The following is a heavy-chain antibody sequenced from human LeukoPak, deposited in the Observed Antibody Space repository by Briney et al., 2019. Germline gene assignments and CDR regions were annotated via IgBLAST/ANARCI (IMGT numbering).Heavy chain of an antibody. V-gene: IGHV3-23*01. CDR3: ARVVTYGSGSYPDY. Sequence: GGSLRLSCAASGFTFSSYAMSWVRQAPGKGLEWVSAISGSGGSTYYADSVKGRFTISRDNSKNTLYLQMNSLRAEDTAVYYCARVVTYGSGSYPDYWGQGTLVTVSS. J-gene: IGHJ4*02. CDR1: GFTFSSYA. D-gene: IGHD3-10*01. CDR2: ISGSGGST.